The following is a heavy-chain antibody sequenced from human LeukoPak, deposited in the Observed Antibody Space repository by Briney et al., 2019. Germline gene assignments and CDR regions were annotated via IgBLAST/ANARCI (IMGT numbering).Heavy chain of an antibody. V-gene: IGHV4-61*05. CDR2: IYYSGST. CDR3: ARVSKAKSRRDAFDI. Sequence: PSETLSLTCSVSGGSISSSSFYWGWIRQPPGKGLEWIGYIYYSGSTNYNPSLKSRVTISVDTSKNQFSLKLSSVTAADTAVYYCARVSKAKSRRDAFDIWGQGTMVTVSS. CDR1: GGSISSSSFY. J-gene: IGHJ3*02.